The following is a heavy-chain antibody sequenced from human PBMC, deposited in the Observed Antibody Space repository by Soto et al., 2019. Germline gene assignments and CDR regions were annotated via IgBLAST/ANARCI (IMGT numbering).Heavy chain of an antibody. CDR1: GCTFSSYA. V-gene: IGHV3-30-3*01. D-gene: IGHD4-17*01. J-gene: IGHJ4*02. CDR2: ISYDGSNK. Sequence: QVQLVESGGGVVQPGRSLRLSCAASGCTFSSYAMHWVRQAPCKGLEWVAVISYDGSNKYYADSVKGRFTISRDNSKNALYLQMNSLRAEDTAVYYCARASDYGGYYFDYWGQGTLVTVSS. CDR3: ARASDYGGYYFDY.